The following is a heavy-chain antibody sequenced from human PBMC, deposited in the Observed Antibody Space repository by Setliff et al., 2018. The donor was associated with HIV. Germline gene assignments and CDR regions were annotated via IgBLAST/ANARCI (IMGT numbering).Heavy chain of an antibody. Sequence: AASVKVSCKASGDTFSNNAINWVRQAPGHGLEWMGKIIPLLDRTHYVQKFQGRVTFSADESTTTAYMELRSLKNEDAAVYYCARGGGSNGYFFDSWGQGTLVTVSS. CDR3: ARGGGSNGYFFDS. CDR2: IIPLLDRT. J-gene: IGHJ4*02. V-gene: IGHV1-69*11. CDR1: GDTFSNNA. D-gene: IGHD3-22*01.